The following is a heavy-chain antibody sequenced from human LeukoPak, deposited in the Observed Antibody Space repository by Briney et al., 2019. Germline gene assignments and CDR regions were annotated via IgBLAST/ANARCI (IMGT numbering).Heavy chain of an antibody. CDR2: ISSSGSTI. V-gene: IGHV3-11*01. D-gene: IGHD1-26*01. CDR3: ARAPSTGLNSGSYLVGYFDY. J-gene: IGHJ4*02. CDR1: GFTFSDYY. Sequence: PGGSLRLSCAASGFTFSDYYMSWVRQAPGKGLEWVSYISSSGSTIYYADDVKGRFTISRDNAKNSLYLQMNSLRAEDTAVNYCARAPSTGLNSGSYLVGYFDYWGQGTLVTVSS.